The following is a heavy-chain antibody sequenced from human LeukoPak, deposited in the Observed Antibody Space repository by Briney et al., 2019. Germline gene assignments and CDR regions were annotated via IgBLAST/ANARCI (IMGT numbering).Heavy chain of an antibody. Sequence: TLSLTCTVSGGSISSGGYYWSWIRQHPGKGLEWIGYIYYSGSTYYNPSLKSRVTISVDTSKNQFSLKLRSVTAADTAVYYCARMILRQTYYYGSGSYYNFWFDPWGQGTLVTVSS. V-gene: IGHV4-31*03. CDR1: GGSISSGGYY. D-gene: IGHD3-10*01. CDR2: IYYSGST. J-gene: IGHJ5*02. CDR3: ARMILRQTYYYGSGSYYNFWFDP.